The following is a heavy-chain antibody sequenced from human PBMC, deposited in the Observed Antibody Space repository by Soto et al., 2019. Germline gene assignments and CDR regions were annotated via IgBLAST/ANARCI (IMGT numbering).Heavy chain of an antibody. CDR2: VSASGGST. D-gene: IGHD2-15*01. J-gene: IGHJ6*02. CDR3: AKTMGDCSGGSCYGAYSMDV. CDR1: GFSFNTYA. V-gene: IGHV3-23*01. Sequence: EVQLLESGGGLVQPGGSLRLSCAASGFSFNTYAMSWVRQARGKGPEWVSTVSASGGSTYSADSVKGRFTISRDNSKNTVHLQMNSLSAEDTAVYYCAKTMGDCSGGSCYGAYSMDVWGQGITVTVSS.